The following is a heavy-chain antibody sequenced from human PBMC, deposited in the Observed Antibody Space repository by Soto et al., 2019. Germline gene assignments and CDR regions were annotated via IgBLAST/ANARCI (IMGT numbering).Heavy chain of an antibody. V-gene: IGHV3-30-3*01. Sequence: QVQLVESGGGVVQPGRSLRLSCAASGFTFSSYAMHWVRQAPGKGLEWVAVISYDGSNKYYADSVKGRFTISRDNSNNTLYLQMNSLRAEDTAVYYWARGGVVVAATRGLGFDGFDPWGQGTLVTVSS. CDR2: ISYDGSNK. D-gene: IGHD2-15*01. CDR3: ARGGVVVAATRGLGFDGFDP. J-gene: IGHJ5*02. CDR1: GFTFSSYA.